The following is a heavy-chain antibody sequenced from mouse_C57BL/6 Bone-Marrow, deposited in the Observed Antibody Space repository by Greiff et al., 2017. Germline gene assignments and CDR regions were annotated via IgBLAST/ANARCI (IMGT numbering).Heavy chain of an antibody. CDR1: GFTFSDAW. D-gene: IGHD4-1*01. V-gene: IGHV6-6*01. Sequence: EVMLVESGGGLVQPGGSMKLSCAASGFTFSDAWMDWVRQSPEKGLEWVAEIRNKANNHATYYAESVKGRFTISRDDSKSSVYLQMNSLRAEDTGIYYCTSNWDPYFDYWGQGTTLTVSS. J-gene: IGHJ2*01. CDR3: TSNWDPYFDY. CDR2: IRNKANNHAT.